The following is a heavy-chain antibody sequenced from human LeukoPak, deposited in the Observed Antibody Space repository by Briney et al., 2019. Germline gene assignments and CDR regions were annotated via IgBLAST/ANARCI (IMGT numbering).Heavy chain of an antibody. CDR1: GFTLSSYS. D-gene: IGHD6-19*01. V-gene: IGHV3-48*01. CDR3: ARDLGSYSSGWYMGFDY. CDR2: ISGTSNTI. J-gene: IGHJ4*02. Sequence: GGSLRLSCAASGFTLSSYSMNWVRQAPGKGLEWVSYISGTSNTIYYDDSVKGRFTVSRDNAKNSLYLQMNSLRAEDTAIYYCARDLGSYSSGWYMGFDYWGQGTLVTVSS.